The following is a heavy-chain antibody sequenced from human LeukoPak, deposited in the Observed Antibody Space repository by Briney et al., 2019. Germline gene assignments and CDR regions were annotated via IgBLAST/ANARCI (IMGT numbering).Heavy chain of an antibody. D-gene: IGHD3-3*01. V-gene: IGHV3-23*01. J-gene: IGHJ3*02. Sequence: PGGSLRLSCAASGFTFTTYALTWVRQAPGKGLEWVSAITGSGGSTYYADSVRGRFTISRDNSKNTLYLQMNSLRAEDTAVYYCAKGQDYDFWSGYYFDAFDIWGQGTMVTVSS. CDR2: ITGSGGST. CDR3: AKGQDYDFWSGYYFDAFDI. CDR1: GFTFTTYA.